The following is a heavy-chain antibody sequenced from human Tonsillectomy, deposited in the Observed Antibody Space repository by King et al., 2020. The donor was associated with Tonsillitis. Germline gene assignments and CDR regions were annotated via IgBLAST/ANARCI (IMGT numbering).Heavy chain of an antibody. J-gene: IGHJ5*02. CDR1: VFTFSSYW. CDR3: ARDKSVRYCSGGSCYSVRWFDP. D-gene: IGHD2-15*01. CDR2: IKQDGSEK. Sequence: VQLVESGGGLVQPGGSLRLSCAASVFTFSSYWMSWVRQAPGKGLEWVANIKQDGSEKYYVDSVKGRFTISRDNAKNSLYLQMNSLRGEDTAVYYCARDKSVRYCSGGSCYSVRWFDPWGQGTLVTVSS. V-gene: IGHV3-7*01.